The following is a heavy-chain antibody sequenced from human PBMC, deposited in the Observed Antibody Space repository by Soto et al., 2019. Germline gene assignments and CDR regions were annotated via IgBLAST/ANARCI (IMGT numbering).Heavy chain of an antibody. CDR2: IDPSDSYT. D-gene: IGHD1-7*01. Sequence: PGESLKISCKGSGYSFTSYWISWVRQMPGKGLEWMGRIDPSDSYTNYSPSFQGHVTISADKPISTAYLQWSSLKASDTAMYYCARHKQSNWNYVFGDAFDIWGQGTMVTVSS. CDR1: GYSFTSYW. J-gene: IGHJ3*02. V-gene: IGHV5-10-1*01. CDR3: ARHKQSNWNYVFGDAFDI.